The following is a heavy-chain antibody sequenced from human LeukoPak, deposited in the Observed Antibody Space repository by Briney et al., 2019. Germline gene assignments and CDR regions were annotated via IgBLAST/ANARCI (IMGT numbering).Heavy chain of an antibody. Sequence: PGGSLRLSCAASGFTFSSYWMSWVRQAPGRGPEWLANIKPDGNEKYYVDSVRGRFTISRDNAQHSLYLHMNSLRVEDTAIYYCARGDNWASDYWGQGTLVTVSS. D-gene: IGHD1-20*01. J-gene: IGHJ4*02. CDR3: ARGDNWASDY. CDR2: IKPDGNEK. V-gene: IGHV3-7*05. CDR1: GFTFSSYW.